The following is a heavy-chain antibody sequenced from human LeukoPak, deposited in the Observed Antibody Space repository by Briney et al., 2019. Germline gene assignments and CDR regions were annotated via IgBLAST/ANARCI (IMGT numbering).Heavy chain of an antibody. CDR2: IYDSGST. Sequence: SETLSLTCTVSGGSIGSYYWSWIRQPPGKGLEWIGYIYDSGSTNYNPSLNSRVTISVDTSKNQFSLKLSSVTAADTAVYYCARASIAVAGDYWGQGTLVTVSS. CDR3: ARASIAVAGDY. D-gene: IGHD6-19*01. CDR1: GGSIGSYY. J-gene: IGHJ4*02. V-gene: IGHV4-59*01.